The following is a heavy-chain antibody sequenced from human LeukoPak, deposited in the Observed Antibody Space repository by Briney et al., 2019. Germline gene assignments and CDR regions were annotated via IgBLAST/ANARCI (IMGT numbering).Heavy chain of an antibody. CDR3: AGSYNTYYAQDY. J-gene: IGHJ4*02. V-gene: IGHV1-69*06. CDR2: IIPISGTA. Sequence: ASVKVSCKASGGTLSSYAISWVRQAPGQGPEWIGGIIPISGTAKYAQKLQGRVTISADMSTGTAYMELSSLSSEDTAVYYCAGSYNTYYAQDYWGQGALVTVSS. CDR1: GGTLSSYA. D-gene: IGHD1-14*01.